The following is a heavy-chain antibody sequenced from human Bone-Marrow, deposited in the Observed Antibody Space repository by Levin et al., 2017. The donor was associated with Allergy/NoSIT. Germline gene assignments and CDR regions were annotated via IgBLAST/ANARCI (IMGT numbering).Heavy chain of an antibody. D-gene: IGHD2-15*01. Sequence: GGSLRLSCAASGFTFSSYWMHWVRQAPGKGLVWVSRINSDGSSTSYADSVKGRFTISRDNAKNTLYLQMNSLRAEDTAVYYCASSYIVAYGMDVWGQGTTVTVSS. V-gene: IGHV3-74*01. J-gene: IGHJ6*02. CDR2: INSDGSST. CDR1: GFTFSSYW. CDR3: ASSYIVAYGMDV.